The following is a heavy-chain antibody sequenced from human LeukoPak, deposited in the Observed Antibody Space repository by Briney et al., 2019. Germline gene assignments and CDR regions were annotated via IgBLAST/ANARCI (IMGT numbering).Heavy chain of an antibody. CDR2: IIPILGIA. J-gene: IGHJ4*02. CDR1: GGTFSSYA. Sequence: ASVKVSCKASGGTFSSYAISWVRQAPGQGLEWMGRIIPILGIANYAQKFQGRVTITADKSTSTAYMELSSLRSEDTAVYYCARSSSSGWYHLGYWGQGTLVTVSS. V-gene: IGHV1-69*04. D-gene: IGHD6-19*01. CDR3: ARSSSSGWYHLGY.